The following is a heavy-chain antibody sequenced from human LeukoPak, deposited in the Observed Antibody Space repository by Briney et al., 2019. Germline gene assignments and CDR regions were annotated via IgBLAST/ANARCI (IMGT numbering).Heavy chain of an antibody. J-gene: IGHJ4*02. V-gene: IGHV4-59*12. Sequence: PSETLSLTCTVSGGSISSYYWSWIRQPPGKGLEWIGYIYYSGSTNYNPSLKSRVTISVDTSKNQFSLKLSSVTAADTAVYYCARAEGAAKAPLFDYWGQGTLVTVSS. CDR2: IYYSGST. CDR3: ARAEGAAKAPLFDY. D-gene: IGHD2-15*01. CDR1: GGSISSYY.